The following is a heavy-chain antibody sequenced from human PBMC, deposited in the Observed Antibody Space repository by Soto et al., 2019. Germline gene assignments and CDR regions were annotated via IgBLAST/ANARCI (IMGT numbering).Heavy chain of an antibody. Sequence: EVQLVDSGGGLVQPGGSLRLSCAASGFTFSSYTMHWVRQAPGKGLEWISYISSSSRTIYYADSVKGRLTISRDNAQNSLYLQMTSLRDEDTAVYYCARAPSRALDYWGQGTLVTVSS. D-gene: IGHD2-2*01. J-gene: IGHJ4*02. CDR2: ISSSSRTI. CDR1: GFTFSSYT. V-gene: IGHV3-48*02. CDR3: ARAPSRALDY.